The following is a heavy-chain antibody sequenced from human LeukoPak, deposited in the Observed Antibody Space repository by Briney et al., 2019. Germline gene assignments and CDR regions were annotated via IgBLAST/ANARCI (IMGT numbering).Heavy chain of an antibody. Sequence: PGGSLILSCAASVLTFSSYEINSVRQAPAKGLEWDSYISSSGNTIYYADSVKGRFPISRHNAKSSLYLQMDSLRAEDTAVYYCARVTWLSAAGTEGNFDYWGQGTLVTVSS. V-gene: IGHV3-48*03. J-gene: IGHJ4*02. CDR3: ARVTWLSAAGTEGNFDY. CDR1: VLTFSSYE. CDR2: ISSSGNTI. D-gene: IGHD6-13*01.